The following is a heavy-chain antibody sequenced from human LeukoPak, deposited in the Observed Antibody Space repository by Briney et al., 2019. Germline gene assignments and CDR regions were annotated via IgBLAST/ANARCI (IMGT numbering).Heavy chain of an antibody. Sequence: GGSLRLSCAASGYTFTSYYMHWVRQAPGQGLEWMGIINPSGGSTSYAQKFQGRVTMTRDTSTSTVYMELSSLRSEDTAVYYCARAAYYDSSGYYPLGFDYWGQGTLVTVSS. CDR1: GYTFTSYY. V-gene: IGHV1-46*01. CDR2: INPSGGST. J-gene: IGHJ4*02. CDR3: ARAAYYDSSGYYPLGFDY. D-gene: IGHD3-22*01.